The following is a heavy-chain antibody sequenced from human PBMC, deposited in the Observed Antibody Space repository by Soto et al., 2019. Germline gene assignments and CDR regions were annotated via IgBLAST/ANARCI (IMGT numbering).Heavy chain of an antibody. CDR3: AKDQLTAGGDYYYYYGMDV. V-gene: IGHV3-23*01. D-gene: IGHD6-13*01. J-gene: IGHJ6*02. Sequence: EVVLLESGGGLVQPGGSLRLSCEACGFTFSSFAMSWIRQTPGKGLEWLSGISGGGGGSYYADSVKGRFTISRDNSKNTLYLQMNSLRVEDTALYYCAKDQLTAGGDYYYYYGMDVWGRGTAVTVSS. CDR1: GFTFSSFA. CDR2: ISGGGGGS.